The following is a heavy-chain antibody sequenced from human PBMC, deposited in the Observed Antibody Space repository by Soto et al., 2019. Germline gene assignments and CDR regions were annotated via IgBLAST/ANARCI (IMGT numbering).Heavy chain of an antibody. J-gene: IGHJ4*02. CDR1: GYTFTSYG. Sequence: ASVKVSCKASGYTFTSYGISWVRQAPGQGLEWMGWISAYNGNTNYAQKLQGRVTMTTDTSTSTAYMELRSLRSDDTAVYYCARVYYDSRGYYESFDYWGQGTLVTVSS. V-gene: IGHV1-18*01. D-gene: IGHD3-22*01. CDR2: ISAYNGNT. CDR3: ARVYYDSRGYYESFDY.